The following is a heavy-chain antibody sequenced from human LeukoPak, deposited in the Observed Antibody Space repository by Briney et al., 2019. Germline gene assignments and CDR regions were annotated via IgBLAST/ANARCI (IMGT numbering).Heavy chain of an antibody. D-gene: IGHD3-3*01. CDR1: GYTFTGYY. Sequence: ASVKVSCKASGYTFTGYYMHWVRQAPGQGLEWMGWMNPNSGNTGYAQKFQGRVTITRNTSISTAYMELSSLRSEDTAVYYCARRTITIFGVVIPFDPWGQGTLVTVSS. V-gene: IGHV1-8*03. J-gene: IGHJ5*02. CDR2: MNPNSGNT. CDR3: ARRTITIFGVVIPFDP.